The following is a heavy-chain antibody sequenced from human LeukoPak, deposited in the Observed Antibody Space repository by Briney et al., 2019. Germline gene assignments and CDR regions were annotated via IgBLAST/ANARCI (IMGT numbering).Heavy chain of an antibody. CDR1: GYTFTNYA. Sequence: ASVTLSFKASGYTFTNYAMNWVRQAPGQGLEWMGWMNTNTGNPTYDQGFTGRFVFSLDTSVSTTYLQLSSLKAEDTAVYYCARGGYCSGGSCSSAGLSLWGQGTLVTVSS. D-gene: IGHD2-15*01. CDR2: MNTNTGNP. CDR3: ARGGYCSGGSCSSAGLSL. V-gene: IGHV7-4-1*02. J-gene: IGHJ4*02.